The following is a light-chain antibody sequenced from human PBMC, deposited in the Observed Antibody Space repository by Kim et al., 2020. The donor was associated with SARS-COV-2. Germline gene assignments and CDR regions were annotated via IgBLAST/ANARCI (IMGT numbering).Light chain of an antibody. CDR1: QSVSDTY. CDR2: GAS. J-gene: IGKJ4*02. Sequence: SPGESATRSCRASQSVSDTYLAWYHQKPDQAPRLVIHGASTRATGIPDRFSGTGSGTEYTLTISRLEPEDFAVYYCQQYYSSPPTFGGGTKVDIK. V-gene: IGKV3-20*01. CDR3: QQYYSSPPT.